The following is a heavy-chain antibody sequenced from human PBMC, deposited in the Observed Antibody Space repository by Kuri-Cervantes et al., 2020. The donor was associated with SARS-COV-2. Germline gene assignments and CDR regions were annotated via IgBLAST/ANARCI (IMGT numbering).Heavy chain of an antibody. Sequence: ESLKTFCKGSGYSFTNYWIAWVRQMPGKGLEWMGIIYPGDSDTKYSPSFQGQVTISADKSISTAFLQWSSLKASDTAMYYCARRAYGEQVDYYYMDVWGKGTTVTVSS. CDR1: GYSFTNYW. CDR2: IYPGDSDT. V-gene: IGHV5-51*01. J-gene: IGHJ6*03. CDR3: ARRAYGEQVDYYYMDV. D-gene: IGHD4-17*01.